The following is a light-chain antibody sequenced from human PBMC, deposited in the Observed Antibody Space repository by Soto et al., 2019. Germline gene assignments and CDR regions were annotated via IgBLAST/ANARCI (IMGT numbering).Light chain of an antibody. CDR1: QTVLNSSNNKTY. J-gene: IGKJ1*01. CDR2: WAS. Sequence: DIVMTQSPDSLAVSLGERATLDCKSSQTVLNSSNNKTYLAWYRQRPGQPPTLLINWASTRQSGVPARFRGSGSGTEFTLTITDLQAEELAVYYCQQFHTIPWTFGQGTKVDNK. CDR3: QQFHTIPWT. V-gene: IGKV4-1*01.